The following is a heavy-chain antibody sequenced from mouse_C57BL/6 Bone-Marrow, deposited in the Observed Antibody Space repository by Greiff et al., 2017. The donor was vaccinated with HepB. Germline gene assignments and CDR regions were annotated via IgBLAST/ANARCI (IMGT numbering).Heavy chain of an antibody. Sequence: QVQLQQSGAELARPGASVKLSCKTSGYTFTSYGISWVKQRTGQGLEWIGEIYPRSGNTYYNEKFKGKATLTADKSSSTAYMELRSLTSEDSAVYFCARQGWLLLYYFDYWGQGTTLTVSS. CDR3: ARQGWLLLYYFDY. CDR2: IYPRSGNT. J-gene: IGHJ2*01. V-gene: IGHV1-81*01. D-gene: IGHD2-3*01. CDR1: GYTFTSYG.